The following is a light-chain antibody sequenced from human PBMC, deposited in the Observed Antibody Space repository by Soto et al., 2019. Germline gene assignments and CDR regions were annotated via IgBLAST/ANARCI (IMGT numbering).Light chain of an antibody. Sequence: QSALTQPASVSGSPGQSITISCTGTSRDVGGYNYVSWHQQHPGKAPKVIITEVSNRPSGVSNRFSGSKSGNTASLTISGLQAEDEADYYCSSYAGSYTFARNVFGTGTKLTVL. J-gene: IGLJ1*01. CDR1: SRDVGGYNY. CDR3: SSYAGSYTFARNV. CDR2: EVS. V-gene: IGLV2-14*01.